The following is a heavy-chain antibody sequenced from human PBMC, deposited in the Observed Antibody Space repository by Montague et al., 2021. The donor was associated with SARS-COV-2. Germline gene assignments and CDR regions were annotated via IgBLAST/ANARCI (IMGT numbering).Heavy chain of an antibody. Sequence: TLSLTCTVSGGSISSGCYYWSWIRQHPGKGLEWIGYIYYSGSTYYNPSLKSRVTISVDTSKNQFSLKLSSVTAADTAVYYCARATRSIGVLNWFEPWGQGTLVTVSS. D-gene: IGHD3-22*01. V-gene: IGHV4-31*03. CDR1: GGSISSGCYY. J-gene: IGHJ5*02. CDR2: IYYSGST. CDR3: ARATRSIGVLNWFEP.